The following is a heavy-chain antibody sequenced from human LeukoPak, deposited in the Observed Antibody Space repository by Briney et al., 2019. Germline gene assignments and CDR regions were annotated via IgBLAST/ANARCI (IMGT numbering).Heavy chain of an antibody. CDR1: GYTFTSYA. CDR2: ISAGCGNT. CDR3: ARHYSGNSGWFDP. D-gene: IGHD1-26*01. V-gene: IGHV1-3*01. Sequence: GASVKVSCKASGYTFTSYAIHWVRQAPGQRLEWMGWISAGCGNTKYSQTFQGRVTITRDTSANTAYMDLSSLRSEDTAVYYCARHYSGNSGWFDPWGQGTLVTVSS. J-gene: IGHJ5*02.